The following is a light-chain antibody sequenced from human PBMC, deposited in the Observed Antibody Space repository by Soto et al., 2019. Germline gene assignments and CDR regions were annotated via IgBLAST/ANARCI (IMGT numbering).Light chain of an antibody. CDR3: QQHNTYPLT. CDR1: QSISSW. J-gene: IGKJ4*01. CDR2: AAS. V-gene: IGKV1-5*01. Sequence: DIQMTQSPSTLSASVGDRVTITCRASQSISSWLAWYQQKPGKAPKLLIYAASSLESGVPSRLSGSASGTEFTLTISSLQPDDFATYYCQQHNTYPLTFGGGTKVDIK.